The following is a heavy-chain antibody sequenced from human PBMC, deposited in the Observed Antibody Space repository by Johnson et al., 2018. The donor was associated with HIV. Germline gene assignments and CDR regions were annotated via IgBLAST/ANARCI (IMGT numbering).Heavy chain of an antibody. CDR3: ARVMAGSSGYRAFDI. V-gene: IGHV3-30*04. J-gene: IGHJ3*02. D-gene: IGHD3-22*01. CDR1: GFTFSSYA. CDR2: ISYDGSNK. Sequence: QVQLVESGGGVVQPGRSLRLSCAASGFTFSSYAMHWVRQAPGNGLEWVAVISYDGSNKYYADSVKGRFTISSDNSKNTLYRQMNSLRAEDTAVYYCARVMAGSSGYRAFDIWGQGTMVTVSS.